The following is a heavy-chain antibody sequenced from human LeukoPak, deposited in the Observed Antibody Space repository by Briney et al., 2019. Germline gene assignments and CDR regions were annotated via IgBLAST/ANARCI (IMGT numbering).Heavy chain of an antibody. CDR1: GASISSYY. V-gene: IGHV4-59*01. J-gene: IGHJ4*02. CDR3: AREYCGGDCYSYNFDY. D-gene: IGHD2-21*02. CDR2: LYYSGST. Sequence: SETLSLTCTVSGASISSYYWSWIRQPPGKGLEWIGNLYYSGSTNYNPSLKSRVTISVDTSKSQFSLRLSSVTAADTAVYYCAREYCGGDCYSYNFDYWGQGTLVTVSS.